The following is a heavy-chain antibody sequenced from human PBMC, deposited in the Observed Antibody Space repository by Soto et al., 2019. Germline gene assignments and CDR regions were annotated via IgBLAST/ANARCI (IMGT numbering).Heavy chain of an antibody. D-gene: IGHD3-10*01. V-gene: IGHV1-2*04. CDR3: ARGYGGLGNYVFYFYGLDV. J-gene: IGHJ6*02. CDR2: IKPNSGDT. CDR1: GYAFIDYY. Sequence: ASVKVSCKASGYAFIDYYIHWVRLAPGQGLEWMGWIKPNSGDTKYAQKFQGWVTMTRDTSIRTAYMELSRLRSDDTAIYYCARGYGGLGNYVFYFYGLDVWGQGTTVTVSS.